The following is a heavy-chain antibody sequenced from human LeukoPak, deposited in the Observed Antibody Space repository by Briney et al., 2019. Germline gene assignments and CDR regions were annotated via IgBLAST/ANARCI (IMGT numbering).Heavy chain of an antibody. D-gene: IGHD3-3*01. CDR2: INPSGGST. Sequence: ASVKVSCKASGYTFTSYYMHWVRQAPGQGLEWMGIINPSGGSTSYAQKFQGRVTMTRDTSTSTVYMELSSLRSEDTAVYYCARESTIFGVVIRNDAFDIWGQGTMVTVSS. CDR1: GYTFTSYY. V-gene: IGHV1-46*01. CDR3: ARESTIFGVVIRNDAFDI. J-gene: IGHJ3*02.